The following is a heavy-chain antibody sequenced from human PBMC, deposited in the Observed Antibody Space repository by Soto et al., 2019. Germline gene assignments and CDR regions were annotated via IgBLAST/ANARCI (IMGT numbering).Heavy chain of an antibody. CDR1: GYTFTNYL. V-gene: IGHV1-3*01. CDR2: INAANDNT. D-gene: IGHD5-12*01. J-gene: IGHJ4*02. CDR3: ARDGGYDDDIGFDY. Sequence: GASVKVSCKASGYTFTNYLMHWVRQAPGQRLEWMGWINAANDNTKYAQKLQGRVTMTTDTSTSTAYMELRSLRSDDTAVYYCARDGGYDDDIGFDYWGQGTLVTVSS.